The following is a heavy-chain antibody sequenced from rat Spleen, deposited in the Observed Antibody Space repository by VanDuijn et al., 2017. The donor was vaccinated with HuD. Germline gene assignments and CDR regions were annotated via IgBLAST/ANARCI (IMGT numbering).Heavy chain of an antibody. V-gene: IGHV3-3*01. CDR2: INSAGST. CDR1: GSSITSSYR. J-gene: IGHJ1*01. CDR3: VRSLSYAHFYWYFGF. D-gene: IGHD1-12*01. Sequence: EVQLQESGPGLVKPSQSLSLTCSVTGSSITSSYRWNWIRKFPGNKLEWMGYINSAGSTNYNPSLKSRISITRDTSKNQFFLQVISGNTDDTATYYCVRSLSYAHFYWYFGFWGPGTVVTVSS.